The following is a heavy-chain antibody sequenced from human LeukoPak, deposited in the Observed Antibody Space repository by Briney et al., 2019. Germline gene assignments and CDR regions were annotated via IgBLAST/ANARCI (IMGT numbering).Heavy chain of an antibody. Sequence: GGSLRLSCAASGFTVSSNYMSWVRQAPGKGLEWVSAISGSGGSTYYADSVKGRFTISRDNSKNTLYLQMNSLRAEDTAVYYCAKDIVATVGRYFDLWGRGTLVTVSS. V-gene: IGHV3-23*01. D-gene: IGHD5-12*01. CDR3: AKDIVATVGRYFDL. CDR2: ISGSGGST. CDR1: GFTVSSNY. J-gene: IGHJ2*01.